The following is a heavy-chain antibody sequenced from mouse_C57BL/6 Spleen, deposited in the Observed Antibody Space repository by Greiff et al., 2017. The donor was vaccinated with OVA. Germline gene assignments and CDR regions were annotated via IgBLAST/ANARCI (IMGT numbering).Heavy chain of an antibody. Sequence: EVKLVESGGGLVKPGGSLKLSCAASGFTFSSYAMSWVRQTPEKRLEWVATISDGGSYTYYPDNVKGRFTISRDNAKNNLYLQMSHLKSEDTAMYDWARDQVDYDGLFDYWGKGTTLTVSS. CDR2: ISDGGSYT. CDR3: ARDQVDYDGLFDY. D-gene: IGHD2-4*01. J-gene: IGHJ2*01. CDR1: GFTFSSYA. V-gene: IGHV5-4*01.